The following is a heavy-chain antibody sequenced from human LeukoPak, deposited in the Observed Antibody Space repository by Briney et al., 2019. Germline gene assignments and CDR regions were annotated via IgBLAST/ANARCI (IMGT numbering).Heavy chain of an antibody. J-gene: IGHJ2*01. V-gene: IGHV4-59*01. CDR2: IYSTVST. Sequence: PSETLSLTCTVSGGSISGYYWLWVRRPPGKGLEWVESIYSTVSTHYNASLKSRVTISLDTAKNQFSLKLSSVTAAETAVYYCAGVETSLYWYFDLWGRGTLVTVSS. CDR1: GGSISGYY. CDR3: AGVETSLYWYFDL. D-gene: IGHD2-21*02.